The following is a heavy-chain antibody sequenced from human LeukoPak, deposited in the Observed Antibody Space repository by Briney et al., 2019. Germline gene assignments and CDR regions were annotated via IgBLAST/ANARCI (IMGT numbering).Heavy chain of an antibody. D-gene: IGHD6-13*01. CDR2: IYYSGST. CDR1: GGSISSYY. J-gene: IGHJ4*02. V-gene: IGHV4-59*01. CDR3: ARDLLDEGWVAAAGD. Sequence: PSETLSLTCTVSGGSISSYYWSWIRQPPGKGLEWIGYIYYSGSTNYNPSLKSRVTISVDTSKNQFSLKLSSVTAADTAVYYCARDLLDEGWVAAAGDWGQGTLVTVSS.